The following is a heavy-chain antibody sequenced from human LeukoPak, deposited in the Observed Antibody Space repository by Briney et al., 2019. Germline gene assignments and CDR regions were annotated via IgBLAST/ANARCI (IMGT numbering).Heavy chain of an antibody. CDR3: ARGSTYYDSSDQVPFDY. CDR1: GFTLSNSW. Sequence: GGSLRLSCAASGFTLSNSWIHWVRQAPGKGLVWVSRINSDGSTTTYADSVKGRFTISRDNAKNTLYLQMNSLRAEDTAVYYCARGSTYYDSSDQVPFDYWGQGTLVAVSS. CDR2: INSDGSTT. J-gene: IGHJ4*02. D-gene: IGHD3-22*01. V-gene: IGHV3-74*01.